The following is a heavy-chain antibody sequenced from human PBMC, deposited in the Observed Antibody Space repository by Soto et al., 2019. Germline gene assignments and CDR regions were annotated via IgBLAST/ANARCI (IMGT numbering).Heavy chain of an antibody. Sequence: SVKVSCKASGGTFSSYAISWVRQAPGQGLEWMGGIIPIFGTANYAQKFQGRVTLTADESTSTAYMELSSLRSEDTAVYYCARDEYSNYQSSYYYYYGMDVWGQGTTVTVSS. D-gene: IGHD4-4*01. J-gene: IGHJ6*02. V-gene: IGHV1-69*13. CDR2: IIPIFGTA. CDR3: ARDEYSNYQSSYYYYYGMDV. CDR1: GGTFSSYA.